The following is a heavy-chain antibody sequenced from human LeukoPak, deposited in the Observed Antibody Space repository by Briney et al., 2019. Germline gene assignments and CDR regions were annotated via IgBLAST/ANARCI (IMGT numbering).Heavy chain of an antibody. J-gene: IGHJ4*02. CDR1: GGSISSTSYY. Sequence: PSETLSLTCTVSGGSISSTSYYWGRIRQPPGKGLEWIGTIYYSGSTYYNPSLKSRVTISVDTSKNQFSLKLSSVTAADTAVYYCARAPETLSYGDYPTYYFDYWGQGTLVTVSS. CDR3: ARAPETLSYGDYPTYYFDY. D-gene: IGHD4-17*01. V-gene: IGHV4-39*07. CDR2: IYYSGST.